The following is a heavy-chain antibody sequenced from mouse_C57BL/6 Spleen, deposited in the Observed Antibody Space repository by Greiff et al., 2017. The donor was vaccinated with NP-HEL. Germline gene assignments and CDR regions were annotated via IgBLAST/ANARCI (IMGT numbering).Heavy chain of an antibody. J-gene: IGHJ4*01. CDR2: IYPGSGST. D-gene: IGHD2-3*01. Sequence: VQLQQPGAELVKPGASVKMSCKASGYTFTSYWITWVKQRPGQGLEWIGDIYPGSGSTNYNEKFKSKATLTVDASSSTAYMQLSSLTSEDSAVYYCARKRDGYAMDYWGQGTSVTVSS. CDR1: GYTFTSYW. CDR3: ARKRDGYAMDY. V-gene: IGHV1-55*01.